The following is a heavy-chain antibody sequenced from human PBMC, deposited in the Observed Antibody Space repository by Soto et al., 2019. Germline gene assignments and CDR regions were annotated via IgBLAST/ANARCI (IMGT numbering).Heavy chain of an antibody. CDR1: GFTFSDYA. Sequence: QVQLVESGGGVVQPGRSLRLSCAASGFTFSDYAMHWVRQAPGKGLEWVADISYDGSNKFYADSVKGRFTISRDNSQNTPYLQINSLRADDTAVYYCARGLVGAVAGNYLEYWGQGTLVTVSS. CDR2: ISYDGSNK. V-gene: IGHV3-30-3*01. J-gene: IGHJ4*02. D-gene: IGHD6-19*01. CDR3: ARGLVGAVAGNYLEY.